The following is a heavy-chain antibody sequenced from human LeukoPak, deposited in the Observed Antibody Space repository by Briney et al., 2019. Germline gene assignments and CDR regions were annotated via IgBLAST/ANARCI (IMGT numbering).Heavy chain of an antibody. J-gene: IGHJ4*02. CDR1: GFTFSSYT. CDR2: ISYDGSNK. CDR3: WFGESNFDY. V-gene: IGHV3-30-3*01. D-gene: IGHD3-10*01. Sequence: GGSLRLSCAASGFTFSSYTMHWVRQAPGKGLEWVAVISYDGSNKYYADSVKGRFTISRDNSKNTLYLQMNSLRAEDTAVYYSWFGESNFDYWGQGTLVTVSS.